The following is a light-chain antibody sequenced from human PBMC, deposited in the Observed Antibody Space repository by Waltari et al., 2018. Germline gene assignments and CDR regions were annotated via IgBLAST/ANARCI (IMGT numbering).Light chain of an antibody. V-gene: IGLV3-1*01. CDR3: QAWDSNTVV. CDR1: RLGDTY. CDR2: QDS. J-gene: IGLJ2*01. Sequence: SYELTQPPSVSVSPGQTASLPCSGDRLGDTYAYWYQQKPGQSPVRVIYQDSRRSSGIPERFSGSNSGNTATLTISGSQAMDEADYYCQAWDSNTVVFGGGTKLTVL.